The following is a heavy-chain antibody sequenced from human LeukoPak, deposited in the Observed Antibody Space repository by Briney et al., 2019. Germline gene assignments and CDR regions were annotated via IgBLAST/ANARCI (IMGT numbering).Heavy chain of an antibody. Sequence: PSQTLSLTCTVSGGSISSGSYYWSWIRQPAGKGLEWIGRIYTSGSTNYNPSLKSRVTISVDTSKNQFSLKLSSVTAADTAVYYCARVAPLDLISDALDYWGQGTLVTVSS. CDR2: IYTSGST. V-gene: IGHV4-61*02. CDR1: GGSISSGSYY. CDR3: ARVAPLDLISDALDY. J-gene: IGHJ4*02.